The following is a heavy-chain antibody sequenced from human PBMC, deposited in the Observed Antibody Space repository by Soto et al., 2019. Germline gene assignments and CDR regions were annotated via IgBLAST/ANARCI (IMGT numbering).Heavy chain of an antibody. CDR1: GGSISSGGYY. CDR2: IYYSGST. V-gene: IGHV4-31*03. D-gene: IGHD3-9*01. J-gene: IGHJ3*02. CDR3: AIYRRYYDILTGYFDAFDI. Sequence: SETLSLTCTVSGGSISSGGYYWSWIRQHPGKGLEWIGYIYYSGSTYYNPSLKSRVTISVDTSKNQFSLKLSSVTAADTAVYYCAIYRRYYDILTGYFDAFDIWGQGTMVTVSS.